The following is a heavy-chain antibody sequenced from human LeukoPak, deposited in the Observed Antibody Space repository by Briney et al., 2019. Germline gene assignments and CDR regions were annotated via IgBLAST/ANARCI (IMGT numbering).Heavy chain of an antibody. CDR1: GGSISNYY. CDR3: ARDSYGSGAYYGMDV. V-gene: IGHV4-59*01. D-gene: IGHD3-10*01. CDR2: VSYSGTT. Sequence: SETLSLTCTVSGGSISNYYWSLIRQPPGKGLEWIGYVSYSGTTNYNPSPKSRVTISLDASKNQVSLNLTSVSAADTAIYYCARDSYGSGAYYGMDVWGQGTTVTVSS. J-gene: IGHJ6*02.